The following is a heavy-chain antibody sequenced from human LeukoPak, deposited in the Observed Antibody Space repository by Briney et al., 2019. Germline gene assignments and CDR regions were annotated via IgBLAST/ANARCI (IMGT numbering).Heavy chain of an antibody. CDR1: GGSFSGYY. Sequence: SETLFLTCAVHGGSFSGYYWSWIRQPPGKGLEWIGEINHSGSINYTPSLKSRDTLSVDTSKNQFSLKLSSVTAADTAVYYCARGKNYDFWSGSNVMADYYYYMDVWGKGTTVTVSS. D-gene: IGHD3-3*01. V-gene: IGHV4-34*01. J-gene: IGHJ6*03. CDR2: INHSGSI. CDR3: ARGKNYDFWSGSNVMADYYYYMDV.